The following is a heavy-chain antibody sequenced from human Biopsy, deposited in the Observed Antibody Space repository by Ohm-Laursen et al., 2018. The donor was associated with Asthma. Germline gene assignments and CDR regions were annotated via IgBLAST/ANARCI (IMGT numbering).Heavy chain of an antibody. D-gene: IGHD3-22*01. J-gene: IGHJ4*02. V-gene: IGHV3-53*01. CDR3: ARGDSSNWSHYYFDY. CDR2: IYSGGTS. Sequence: SLRLSCSASGFAVSRDYMFWGRQAPGKGLEWVSVIYSGGTSHTADSVRGRFTISRDYSKNTLYLQMYSLRAEDTAVYYCARGDSSNWSHYYFDYWGQGTLVTVSS. CDR1: GFAVSRDY.